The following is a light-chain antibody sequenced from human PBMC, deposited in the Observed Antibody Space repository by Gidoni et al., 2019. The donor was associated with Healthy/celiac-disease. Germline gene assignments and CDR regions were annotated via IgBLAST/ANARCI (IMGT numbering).Light chain of an antibody. J-gene: IGKJ1*01. CDR1: PSVSSSY. CDR2: GAS. CDR3: QQYGSSRT. Sequence: EIVLTQSPGTLSLSPVERATLSCRASPSVSSSYLAWYQQKPGQAPRLLIYGASSRATGIPDRFSGSGSGTDFTLTISRLEPEDFAVYYCQQYGSSRTFGQGTKVEIK. V-gene: IGKV3-20*01.